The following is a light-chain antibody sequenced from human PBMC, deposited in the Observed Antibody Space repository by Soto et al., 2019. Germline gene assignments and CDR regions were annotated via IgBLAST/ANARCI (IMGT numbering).Light chain of an antibody. CDR1: QSVGNS. CDR3: QQRDSWPPS. J-gene: IGKJ3*01. V-gene: IGKV3-11*01. Sequence: ELSQSPAFVSSSLGERATVSCRASQSVGNSLVWYQQRPGQAPKLLIYDATDRPAGVPSRFSGSGSGTDFTLTISSLEAEDFAVYYCQQRDSWPPSFGPGTKVDLK. CDR2: DAT.